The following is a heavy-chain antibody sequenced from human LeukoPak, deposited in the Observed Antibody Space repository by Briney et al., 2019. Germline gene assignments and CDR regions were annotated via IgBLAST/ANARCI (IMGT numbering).Heavy chain of an antibody. V-gene: IGHV3-30*18. Sequence: PGRSLRLSCAASGFTFSSYGMHWVRQAPGKGLEWVAVISYDGGNKYYADSVKGRFTISRDNSKNTLYLQMNSLRAEDTAVYYCAKGLPFYCSSTSCPYYYYYGMDVWGQGTTVTVSS. CDR3: AKGLPFYCSSTSCPYYYYYGMDV. CDR2: ISYDGGNK. CDR1: GFTFSSYG. D-gene: IGHD2-2*01. J-gene: IGHJ6*02.